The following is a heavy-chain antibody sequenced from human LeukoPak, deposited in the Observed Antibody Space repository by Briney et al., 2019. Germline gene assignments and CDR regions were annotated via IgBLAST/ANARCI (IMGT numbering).Heavy chain of an antibody. CDR2: INHSGST. J-gene: IGHJ3*02. CDR1: GGSFSGYY. D-gene: IGHD6-19*01. Sequence: SETLSLTCAVYGGSFSGYYWSWTRQPPGKGLEWIGEINHSGSTNYNPSLKSRVTISVDTSKNQFSLKLSSVTAADTAVYYCARFGLGKHIEVAGIPFDIWGQGTMVTVSS. CDR3: ARFGLGKHIEVAGIPFDI. V-gene: IGHV4-34*01.